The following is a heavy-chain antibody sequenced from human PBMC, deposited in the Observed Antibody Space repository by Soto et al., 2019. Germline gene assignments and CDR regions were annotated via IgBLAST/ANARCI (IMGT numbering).Heavy chain of an antibody. CDR3: ATSFGSGSRAFDY. D-gene: IGHD3-10*01. Sequence: QVQLVQSGAEVKKPGSSVKVSCKASGDTFNFYTSNWVRQAPGLGLEWMGRFNPILSFSNSALKFQGRVTLTADKSTSTAYMVLSSLRSEDTAIYSCATSFGSGSRAFDYWGQGALVTVSS. CDR1: GDTFNFYT. V-gene: IGHV1-69*02. J-gene: IGHJ4*02. CDR2: FNPILSFS.